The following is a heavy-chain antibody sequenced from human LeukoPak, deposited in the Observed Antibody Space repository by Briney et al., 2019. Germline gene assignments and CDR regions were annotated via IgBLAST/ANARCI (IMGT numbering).Heavy chain of an antibody. CDR2: IYYSGST. Sequence: SETLSLTCTVSGGSISSYYWSWIRQPPGKGLEWIGYIYYSGSTNYNPSLKSRVTISVDTSKNQFSLKLSSVTAADTAVYYCARGGGRTATGNNYGMDDWGKGTTVTVSS. V-gene: IGHV4-59*01. D-gene: IGHD1-1*01. CDR1: GGSISSYY. CDR3: ARGGGRTATGNNYGMDD. J-gene: IGHJ6*04.